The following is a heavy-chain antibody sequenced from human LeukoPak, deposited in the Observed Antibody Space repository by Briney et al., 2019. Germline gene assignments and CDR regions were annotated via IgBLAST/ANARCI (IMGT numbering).Heavy chain of an antibody. V-gene: IGHV4-4*07. J-gene: IGHJ4*02. CDR2: IYTSWST. CDR1: GGSISSYY. CDR3: ARDVVAAAGSWDS. D-gene: IGHD6-13*01. Sequence: PSETLSLTCTVSGGSISSYYWSWIRQPPGKGLEWIGRIYTSWSTNYNPSLKSRVTMSVDTSKNQFSLNLSSVTAADTAVYYCARDVVAAAGSWDSWGQGNLVTASS.